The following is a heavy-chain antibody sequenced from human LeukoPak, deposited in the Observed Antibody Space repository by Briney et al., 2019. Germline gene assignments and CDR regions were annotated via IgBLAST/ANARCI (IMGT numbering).Heavy chain of an antibody. CDR3: ARAEVLSFFDY. CDR2: IYSGGST. J-gene: IGHJ4*02. CDR1: GSTVSSNY. V-gene: IGHV3-66*02. D-gene: IGHD4/OR15-4a*01. Sequence: GGSLRLSCAASGSTVSSNYMNWVRQAPGKGLEWVSVIYSGGSTYYADSVKGRFNISRDNSKNTLYLQMNSLRPEDTAVYYCARAEVLSFFDYWGQGTLVTVSS.